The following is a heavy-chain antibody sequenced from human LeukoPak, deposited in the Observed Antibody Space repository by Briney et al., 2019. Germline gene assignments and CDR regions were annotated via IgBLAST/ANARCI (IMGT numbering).Heavy chain of an antibody. J-gene: IGHJ4*02. CDR1: GFTFSNNK. D-gene: IGHD3-9*01. CDR2: IDANGDTS. V-gene: IGHV3-64D*09. Sequence: GGSLRLSCSASGFTFSNNKMAWVRQAPGKGLEYVSSIDANGDTSFYADSVKGKFTISRDNSRNTLSLQMTSLRPEDTAIYYCVKGRFLTGLDYWGQGALVTVSS. CDR3: VKGRFLTGLDY.